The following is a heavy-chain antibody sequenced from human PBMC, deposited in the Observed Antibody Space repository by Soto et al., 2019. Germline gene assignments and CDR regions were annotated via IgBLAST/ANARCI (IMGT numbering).Heavy chain of an antibody. Sequence: PSETLSLTCTVSGGSISSGGYYWSWIRQHPGKGLEWIGYINHSGSTNYNPSLKSRVTISVDTSKNQFSLKLSSVTAADTAVYYCASGGIHYDFWSGYYPRALDYWGQGTLVTVSS. J-gene: IGHJ4*02. CDR2: INHSGST. CDR1: GGSISSGGYY. CDR3: ASGGIHYDFWSGYYPRALDY. D-gene: IGHD3-3*01. V-gene: IGHV4-31*03.